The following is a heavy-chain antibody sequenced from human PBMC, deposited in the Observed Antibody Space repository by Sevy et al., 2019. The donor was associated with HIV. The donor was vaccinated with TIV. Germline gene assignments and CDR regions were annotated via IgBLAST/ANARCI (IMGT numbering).Heavy chain of an antibody. CDR3: ARGQYCSSTSCYKGPCTGGFFCDLYYYGMDV. Sequence: GGSLRLSCAASGFTFSSYGMHWVRQAPGKGLEWVAVIWYDGSNKYYADSVKGRFTISRDNSKNTLYLQMNSLRAEDRDVYYGARGQYCSSTSCYKGPCTGGFFCDLYYYGMDVWGQGTTVTVSS. J-gene: IGHJ6*02. CDR2: IWYDGSNK. V-gene: IGHV3-33*01. CDR1: GFTFSSYG. D-gene: IGHD2-2*02.